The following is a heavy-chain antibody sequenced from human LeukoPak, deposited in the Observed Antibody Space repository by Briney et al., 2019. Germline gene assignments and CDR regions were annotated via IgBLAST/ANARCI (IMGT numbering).Heavy chain of an antibody. CDR1: RGSFSGYY. Sequence: SETLSLTCAVYRGSFSGYYWSWIRQPPGKGLEWIGEINHSGSTNYNPSLKSRVTISVDTSKNQFSLKLSSVTAADTAVYYCARGSSWYRGAFDIWGQGTMVTVSS. V-gene: IGHV4-34*01. CDR3: ARGSSWYRGAFDI. D-gene: IGHD6-13*01. J-gene: IGHJ3*02. CDR2: INHSGST.